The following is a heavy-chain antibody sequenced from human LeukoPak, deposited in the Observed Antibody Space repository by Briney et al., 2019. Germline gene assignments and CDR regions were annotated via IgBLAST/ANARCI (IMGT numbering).Heavy chain of an antibody. V-gene: IGHV4-39*07. J-gene: IGHJ6*02. CDR1: GGSISSGDYY. CDR2: IDHSGST. CDR3: ARVRRAYSSSWYETADYYYYGMDV. Sequence: PSETLSLTCTVSGGSISSGDYYWSWIRQPPGKGLEWIGEIDHSGSTNYNPSLKSRATISVDTSKNQFSLKLSSVTAADTAVYYCARVRRAYSSSWYETADYYYYGMDVWGQGTTVTVSS. D-gene: IGHD6-13*01.